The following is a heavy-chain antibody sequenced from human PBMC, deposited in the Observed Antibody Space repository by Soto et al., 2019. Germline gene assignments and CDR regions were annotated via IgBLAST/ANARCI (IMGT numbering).Heavy chain of an antibody. CDR1: GYTFTSYG. Sequence: ASVKVSCKASGYTFTSYGISWVRQAPGQGLEWMGWISAYNGNTNYAQKLQGRVTMTTDTSTSTAYMELRSLRSDDTAVYYCARKSRRGYSYGYFDYWGQGTLVTVSS. V-gene: IGHV1-18*01. CDR2: ISAYNGNT. CDR3: ARKSRRGYSYGYFDY. J-gene: IGHJ4*02. D-gene: IGHD5-18*01.